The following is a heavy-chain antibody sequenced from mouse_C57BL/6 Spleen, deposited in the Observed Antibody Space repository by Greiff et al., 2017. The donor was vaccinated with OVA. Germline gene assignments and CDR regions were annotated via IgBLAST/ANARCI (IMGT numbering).Heavy chain of an antibody. J-gene: IGHJ2*01. V-gene: IGHV1-64*01. Sequence: VQLQQPGAELVKPGASVKLSCKASGYTFTSYWMHWVKQRPGQGLEWIGMIHPNSGSTNYNEKFKSKATLTVDKSSSTAYMQLSSLTSEDSAVYDCARSGLGLNYFDYWGQGTTLTVSS. CDR2: IHPNSGST. CDR1: GYTFTSYW. CDR3: ARSGLGLNYFDY. D-gene: IGHD2-4*01.